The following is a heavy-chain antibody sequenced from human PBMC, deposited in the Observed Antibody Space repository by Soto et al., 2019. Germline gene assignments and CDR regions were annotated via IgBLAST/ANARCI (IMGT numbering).Heavy chain of an antibody. Sequence: QVQLVQSGAEVKKVGASVKVSCKASGYTFTGYYMHWVRQAPGQGLEWMGWINPNSGGTNYAQQCQGWVPMTGDTSMSTADMDPNRLTSDDTAVYYSARGLRDYSGYYGYYCEYWGQGTLVTVSS. CDR3: ARGLRDYSGYYGYYCEY. D-gene: IGHD3-22*01. CDR1: GYTFTGYY. V-gene: IGHV1-2*04. CDR2: INPNSGGT. J-gene: IGHJ4*02.